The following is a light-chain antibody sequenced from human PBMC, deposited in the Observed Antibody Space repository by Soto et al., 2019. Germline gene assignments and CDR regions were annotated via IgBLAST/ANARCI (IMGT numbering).Light chain of an antibody. CDR2: QDT. V-gene: IGLV3-1*01. J-gene: IGLJ2*01. CDR3: QAWDSSTVV. CDR1: KLGDKY. Sequence: SYELTQPPSVSVSPGQTASITCSGDKLGDKYACWYQQKPGQSPVLVIYQDTKRPSGIPERFSGSNSGNTATLTISGTQAMEEADYYCQAWDSSTVVSGGGTKGTVL.